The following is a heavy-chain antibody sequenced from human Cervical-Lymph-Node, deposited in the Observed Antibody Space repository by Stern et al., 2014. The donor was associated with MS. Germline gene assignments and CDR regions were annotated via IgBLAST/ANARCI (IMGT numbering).Heavy chain of an antibody. J-gene: IGHJ4*02. CDR2: IWYDGSNK. V-gene: IGHV3-33*01. Sequence: VQLVESGGGVVQPGRSLRLSCAASGFTFSSYGMHLVRQAPGKGLEWVAVIWYDGSNKYYADSVKGRFTISRDNSKNTLYLQMNSLRAEDTAVYYCARGESLRNWGSFDYWGQGTLVTVSS. CDR3: ARGESLRNWGSFDY. D-gene: IGHD7-27*01. CDR1: GFTFSSYG.